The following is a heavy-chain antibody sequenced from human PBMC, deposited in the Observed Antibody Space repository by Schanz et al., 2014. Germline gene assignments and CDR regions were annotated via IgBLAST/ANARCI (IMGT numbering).Heavy chain of an antibody. Sequence: EVQLLESGGGLVQPGGSLRLSCAASGFTFSDSWMHWVRQAPGKGLVWVSRTSNDGSFTTFADSVKGRFTISRDLSSNTLYLQMNSLRADDSAIYYCAKDHPSSGWPAFDVWGQGTQVTVSS. CDR1: GFTFSDSW. J-gene: IGHJ4*02. V-gene: IGHV3-74*01. CDR3: AKDHPSSGWPAFDV. CDR2: TSNDGSFT. D-gene: IGHD6-19*01.